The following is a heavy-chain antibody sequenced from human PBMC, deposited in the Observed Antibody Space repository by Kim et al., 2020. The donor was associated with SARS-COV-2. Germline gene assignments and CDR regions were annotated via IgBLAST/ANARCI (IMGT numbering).Heavy chain of an antibody. V-gene: IGHV5-51*01. CDR3: ARRTVTSSGSESYYFFDY. J-gene: IGHJ4*02. D-gene: IGHD3-10*01. CDR1: GYSFTTYW. CDR2: IYPGDSDT. Sequence: GESLKISCQGSGYSFTTYWIGWVRQMPGKGLEWMGIIYPGDSDTRYSTSFQGQVTFSADKSITTAYLQWSSLKASDTAIYYCARRTVTSSGSESYYFFDYWGQGTLVTISS.